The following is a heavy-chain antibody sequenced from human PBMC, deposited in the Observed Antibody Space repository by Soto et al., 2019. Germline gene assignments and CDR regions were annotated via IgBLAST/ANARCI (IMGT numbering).Heavy chain of an antibody. V-gene: IGHV3-7*05. CDR2: IRGDGSKK. J-gene: IGHJ3*02. CDR1: GFAFGSYC. D-gene: IGHD6-13*01. CDR3: ARDVSPGSSSMYLDAFDI. Sequence: EVQLVESGGTLVQPGGSLRLSCEGSGFAFGSYCMTWVRQVPGKGLEWVANIRGDGSKKSYLDSVSGRFTIFRDNAENSLYLQMNSLRDEDTALYYCARDVSPGSSSMYLDAFDIWGQGTMVTVSS.